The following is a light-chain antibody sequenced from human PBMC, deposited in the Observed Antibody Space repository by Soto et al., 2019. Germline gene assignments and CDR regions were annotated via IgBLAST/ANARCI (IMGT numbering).Light chain of an antibody. CDR2: LEGSGSY. J-gene: IGLJ1*01. V-gene: IGLV4-60*02. CDR3: ETWDSNTYV. Sequence: QLVLTQSSSASASLGSSVSLTCTLSSGHSSYIIAWHQQQPGKAPRYLMKLEGSGSYNKGSGVPDRFSGSSSGADRYLTISNLQYEDDADYYCETWDSNTYVFGTGTKVTVL. CDR1: SGHSSYI.